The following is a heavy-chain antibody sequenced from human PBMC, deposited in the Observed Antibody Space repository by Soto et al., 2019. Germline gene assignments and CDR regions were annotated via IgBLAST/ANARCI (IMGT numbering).Heavy chain of an antibody. CDR2: IHYSGST. V-gene: IGHV4-31*03. CDR1: GVSINSGGYS. J-gene: IGHJ4*02. CDR3: ARGLAGGYTYAYYN. D-gene: IGHD5-18*01. Sequence: QVQLQESGPGLVKPSRTLSLTCTVSGVSINSGGYSWTWIRQRPGKGLEWIAYIHYSGSTYYNPSLKSRLTVALDTSTHVFSLNLNSVTAADTAVYFCARGLAGGYTYAYYNWDQGDLVTVSS.